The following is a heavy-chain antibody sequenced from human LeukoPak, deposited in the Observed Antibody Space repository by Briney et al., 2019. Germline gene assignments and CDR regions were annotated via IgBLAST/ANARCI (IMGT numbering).Heavy chain of an antibody. Sequence: PGGSLRLSCAASGFAFSIYTMHWVRQAPGQGLEWGATISYDGRNKYYADSVKGRFTISRDNSRNTLYLQMNSLRAEDTAVYFCARGGGDGYNFGYWGQGTLVTVSS. CDR1: GFAFSIYT. CDR2: ISYDGRNK. CDR3: ARGGGDGYNFGY. D-gene: IGHD5-24*01. V-gene: IGHV3-30*04. J-gene: IGHJ4*02.